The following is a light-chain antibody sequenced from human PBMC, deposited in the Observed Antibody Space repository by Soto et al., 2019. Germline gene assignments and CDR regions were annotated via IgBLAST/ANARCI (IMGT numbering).Light chain of an antibody. CDR2: GAS. V-gene: IGKV3-20*01. CDR3: QQYGSSPPWT. Sequence: EIVLTQSPGTLSLSPGERATLSRSASQSVSSSYLAWYQQKPGQAPRLLIYGASSRATGIPDRFSGSGSGTDFTLTISRLEPEDFAVYYCQQYGSSPPWTFGQGTKVDIK. J-gene: IGKJ1*01. CDR1: QSVSSSY.